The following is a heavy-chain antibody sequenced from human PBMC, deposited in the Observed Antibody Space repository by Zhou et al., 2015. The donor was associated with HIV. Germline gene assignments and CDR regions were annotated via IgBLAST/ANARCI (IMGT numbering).Heavy chain of an antibody. CDR1: AYTFTTYG. V-gene: IGHV7-4-1*02. J-gene: IGHJ4*02. CDR2: INTNTGNP. D-gene: IGHD3-22*01. Sequence: QVQLVQSGSELKKPGASVKVSCKASAYTFTTYGMAWVRQAPGQGPEYMGWINTNTGNPIYDQAFRGRFVFSVDTSVTTAYLQISSLKPEDTAVFYCARLRDFKSDSSLDYWGQGTLVTVSS. CDR3: ARLRDFKSDSSLDY.